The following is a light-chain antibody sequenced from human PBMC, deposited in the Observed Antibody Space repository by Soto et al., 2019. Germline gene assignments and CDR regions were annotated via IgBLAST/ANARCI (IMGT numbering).Light chain of an antibody. CDR1: QSVDSRY. V-gene: IGKV3-20*01. J-gene: IGKJ2*03. CDR3: QQYGNSPRYS. CDR2: AVS. Sequence: DIVLTQSPGTLSLSPGERATLSCRASQSVDSRYWAWYQQKPGQPPRRLIYAVSSRATRIPDRFSGSGSGTDFTLTISILKAEDFAEYYCQQYGNSPRYSFGQGTKLEIK.